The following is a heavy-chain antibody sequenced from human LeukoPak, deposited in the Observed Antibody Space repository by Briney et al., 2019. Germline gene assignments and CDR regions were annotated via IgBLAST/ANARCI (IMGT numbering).Heavy chain of an antibody. V-gene: IGHV3-30*02. J-gene: IGHJ4*02. Sequence: GGSLRLSCAASGFMFSSYGMHWVRQAPGKGLEWVSFIRYDGSNKYYPDSVKGRITISRDNSKNTLYLQMNSLRAEDTAVYYCAKVFYGSRSYLPLDYWGQGTLVTVSS. CDR2: IRYDGSNK. CDR1: GFMFSSYG. D-gene: IGHD3-10*01. CDR3: AKVFYGSRSYLPLDY.